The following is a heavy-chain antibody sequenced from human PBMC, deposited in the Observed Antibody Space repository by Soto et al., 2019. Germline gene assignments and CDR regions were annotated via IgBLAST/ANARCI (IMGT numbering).Heavy chain of an antibody. V-gene: IGHV4-31*03. CDR1: GGSISSGGYY. J-gene: IGHJ4*02. Sequence: PSETLSLTCTVSGGSISSGGYYWSWIRQHPEKGLEWIGYIYYSGSTYYNPSLKSRVTISVDTSKNQFSLKLSSVTAADTAVYYCARGVTLVRGVIHTPYFDYWGQGALVTVSS. CDR2: IYYSGST. CDR3: ARGVTLVRGVIHTPYFDY. D-gene: IGHD3-10*01.